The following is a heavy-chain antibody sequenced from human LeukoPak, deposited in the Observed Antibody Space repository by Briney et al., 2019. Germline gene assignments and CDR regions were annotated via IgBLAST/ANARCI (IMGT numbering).Heavy chain of an antibody. CDR3: AKEVVVVPGGAFDI. J-gene: IGHJ3*02. CDR1: GFTFSNYW. CDR2: INSDGSGT. Sequence: SGGSLRLSCAASGFTFSNYWMHWVRQAPGKGLMWVSRINSDGSGTTYADSVKGRFTISRDNAKNMLYLQMNSLRAEDTAVYYCAKEVVVVPGGAFDIWGQGTMVTVSS. D-gene: IGHD2-2*01. V-gene: IGHV3-74*01.